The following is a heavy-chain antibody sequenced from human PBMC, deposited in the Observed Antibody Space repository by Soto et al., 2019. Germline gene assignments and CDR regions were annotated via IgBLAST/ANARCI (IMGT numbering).Heavy chain of an antibody. CDR2: INHSGST. V-gene: IGHV4-34*01. CDR3: ACASWWHAGGYDL. J-gene: IGHJ3*01. Sequence: SETLSLTCAVYGGSFSGYYWSWIRQPPGKGLEWIGEINHSGSTNYNPSLKSRVTISVDTSKNQLSLKLSSVTAADTAVYYCACASWWHAGGYDLCGHGRTVTVSS. CDR1: GGSFSGYY. D-gene: IGHD2-15*01.